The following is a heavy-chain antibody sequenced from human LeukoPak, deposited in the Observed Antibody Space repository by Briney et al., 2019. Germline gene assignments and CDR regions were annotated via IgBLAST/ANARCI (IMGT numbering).Heavy chain of an antibody. V-gene: IGHV3-23*01. D-gene: IGHD1-7*01. CDR1: GFTFSSYA. J-gene: IGHJ3*01. CDR3: AKGGGYNWNSLAAFDV. CDR2: ISGSGGSP. Sequence: PGGSLRLSCAASGFTFSSYAMSWVRQAPGKGLEWVSAISGSGGSPYYADSVKGRFTISRYNSKNTLYLQMNSLRAEDTAVYYCAKGGGYNWNSLAAFDVWGQGTMVTVSS.